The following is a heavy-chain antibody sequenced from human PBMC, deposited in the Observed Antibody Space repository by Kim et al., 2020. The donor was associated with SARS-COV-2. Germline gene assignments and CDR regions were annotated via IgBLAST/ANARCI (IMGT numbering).Heavy chain of an antibody. CDR3: ARDWVSDIVVVVAATDYYYYGMDV. CDR1: GFTFSSYS. Sequence: GGSLRLSCAASGFTFSSYSMNWVRQAPGKGLEWVSSISSSSSYIYYADSVKGRFTISRDNAKNSLYLQMNSLRAEDTAVYYCARDWVSDIVVVVAATDYYYYGMDVWGQGTTVTVSS. D-gene: IGHD2-15*01. CDR2: ISSSSSYI. J-gene: IGHJ6*02. V-gene: IGHV3-21*01.